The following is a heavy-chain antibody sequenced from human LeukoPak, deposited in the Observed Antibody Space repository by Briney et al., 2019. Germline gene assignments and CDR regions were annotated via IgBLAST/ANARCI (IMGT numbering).Heavy chain of an antibody. J-gene: IGHJ4*02. D-gene: IGHD3-16*02. CDR2: IYHSGST. Sequence: SETLSLTCAVSGGSISSSNWWSWGRQHPGKGLEWSGEIYHSGSTNYNPSLKSRVTISVDKSKNQFSLKLSSVTAADTAVYSCASSGLRLGELSFDYWGQGTLVTVSS. CDR3: ASSGLRLGELSFDY. V-gene: IGHV4-4*02. CDR1: GGSISSSNW.